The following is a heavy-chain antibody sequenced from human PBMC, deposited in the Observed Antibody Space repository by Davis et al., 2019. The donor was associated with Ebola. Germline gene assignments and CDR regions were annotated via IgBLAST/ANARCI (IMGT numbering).Heavy chain of an antibody. CDR1: GYTFTSYD. D-gene: IGHD4/OR15-4a*01. Sequence: AASVKVSCKASGYTFTSYDINWARQATGQGLEWMGWMNPDSGNTGYASKFQGRVTMTRNNSITTAYMELSSLTSEDTAVYYCARPIEKRCSPGCFDLWGRGTLVTVSS. J-gene: IGHJ2*01. V-gene: IGHV1-8*01. CDR2: MNPDSGNT. CDR3: ARPIEKRCSPGCFDL.